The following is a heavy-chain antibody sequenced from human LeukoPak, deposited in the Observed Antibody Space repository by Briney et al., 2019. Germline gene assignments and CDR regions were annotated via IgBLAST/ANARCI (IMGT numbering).Heavy chain of an antibody. CDR2: IYTSGST. CDR3: ARGPPFLDEGYYFDY. CDR1: GGSISSSSYY. V-gene: IGHV4-61*02. D-gene: IGHD3-3*02. Sequence: SETLSLTCTVSGGSISSSSYYWSWIRQPAGKGLEWIGRIYTSGSTNYNPSLKSRVTMSVDTSKYQFSLKLSSVTAADTAVYYCARGPPFLDEGYYFDYWGQGTLVTVSS. J-gene: IGHJ4*02.